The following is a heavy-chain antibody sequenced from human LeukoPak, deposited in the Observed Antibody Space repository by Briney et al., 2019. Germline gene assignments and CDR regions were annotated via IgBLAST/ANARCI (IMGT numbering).Heavy chain of an antibody. D-gene: IGHD5-12*01. Sequence: SETLSLTCTVSGGSINNYYWSWIRQPPGKGLEWIGYIYSSGSTNYNPSLQSRVTISVDTSKNQFSLKLSSVTAADTAAYYCARGRRGADIVATIRPASGHDAFDIWGQGTMVTVSS. CDR2: IYSSGST. V-gene: IGHV4-59*12. J-gene: IGHJ3*02. CDR1: GGSINNYY. CDR3: ARGRRGADIVATIRPASGHDAFDI.